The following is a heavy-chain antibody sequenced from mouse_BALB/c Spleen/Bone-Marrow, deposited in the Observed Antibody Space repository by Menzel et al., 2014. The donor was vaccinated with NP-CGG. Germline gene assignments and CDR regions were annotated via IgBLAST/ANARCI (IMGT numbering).Heavy chain of an antibody. Sequence: EVQLQQSGAELVKPGASVKLSCTASGFTIKDTYMHWVKQRPEQGLEWIGRIDPANGNTKYDPKFQGKATITADTSSNTAYLQLSSLTSEDTAVYYCARDYYGTRYYFDYWGQGTTLTVSS. CDR1: GFTIKDTY. V-gene: IGHV14-3*02. CDR2: IDPANGNT. CDR3: ARDYYGTRYYFDY. D-gene: IGHD1-1*01. J-gene: IGHJ2*01.